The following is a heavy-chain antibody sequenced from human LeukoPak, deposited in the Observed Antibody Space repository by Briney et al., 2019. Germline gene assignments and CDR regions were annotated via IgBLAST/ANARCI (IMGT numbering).Heavy chain of an antibody. J-gene: IGHJ5*02. CDR2: IIPIFGTA. D-gene: IGHD2-2*01. CDR1: GGTFSSYA. CDR3: ASQPAAVNNWFDP. V-gene: IGHV1-69*06. Sequence: GASVKVSCKASGGTFSSYAISWVRQAPGQGLEWMGGIIPIFGTANYAQKLQGRVAITADKSTSTAYMELSSLRSEDTAVYYCASQPAAVNNWFDPWGQGTLVTVSS.